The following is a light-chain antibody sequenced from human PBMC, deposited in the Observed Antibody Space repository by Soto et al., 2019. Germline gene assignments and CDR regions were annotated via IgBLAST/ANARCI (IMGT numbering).Light chain of an antibody. CDR3: QQYHNWYS. J-gene: IGKJ2*03. V-gene: IGKV3-15*01. Sequence: VMTQSPATLSVSPGERATLSCRASESVSSTLAWYQQKPGQAPRLLISGASTRATGIPARFSGSGSGTEFTLTISSLQSEDSAVYYCQQYHNWYSFGQGSKLEIK. CDR2: GAS. CDR1: ESVSST.